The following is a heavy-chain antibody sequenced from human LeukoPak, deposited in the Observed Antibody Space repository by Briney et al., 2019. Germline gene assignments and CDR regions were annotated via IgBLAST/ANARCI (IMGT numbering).Heavy chain of an antibody. Sequence: SETLSLTCTVSGGSVSSSSYYWGWIRQPPGKGLEWIGSIYYSGCTYYNPSLKSRVTISVDTSKNQISLKLSSVTAADTAVYYCARHRFAYLEPAANYFDYWGQGTLVTVSS. V-gene: IGHV4-39*01. CDR1: GGSVSSSSYY. CDR3: ARHRFAYLEPAANYFDY. CDR2: IYYSGCT. J-gene: IGHJ4*02. D-gene: IGHD2-2*01.